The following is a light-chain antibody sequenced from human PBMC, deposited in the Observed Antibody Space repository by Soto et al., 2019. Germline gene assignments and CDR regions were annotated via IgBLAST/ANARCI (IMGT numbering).Light chain of an antibody. CDR2: EVN. CDR3: ASYTHGATGV. CDR1: SNDVGAYNY. Sequence: QSVLTQPASVSGSPGQSITISCTGTSNDVGAYNYVSWYQHHPDKAPKLLIYEVNIRPSGISHRFSGSKSVNTASLTIFGLQAEDEADYYCASYTHGATGVLGNGTKVTVL. J-gene: IGLJ1*01. V-gene: IGLV2-14*01.